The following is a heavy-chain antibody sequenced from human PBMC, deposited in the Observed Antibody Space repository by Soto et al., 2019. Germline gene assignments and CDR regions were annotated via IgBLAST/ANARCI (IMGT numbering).Heavy chain of an antibody. CDR2: IYYRGST. Sequence: SETLSLTCTVSGGSISSGGYYWSWIRQHPGKGLEWSGYIYYRGSTYNNPSLKSRVTISVDTSKNQFSLKLNSVTAADTAVYYCARTYYDILTDYYFSAFDIWGQGTMVTVSS. D-gene: IGHD3-9*01. J-gene: IGHJ3*02. CDR3: ARTYYDILTDYYFSAFDI. CDR1: GGSISSGGYY. V-gene: IGHV4-31*03.